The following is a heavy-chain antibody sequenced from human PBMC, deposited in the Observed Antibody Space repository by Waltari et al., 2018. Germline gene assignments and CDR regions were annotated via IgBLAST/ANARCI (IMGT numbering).Heavy chain of an antibody. J-gene: IGHJ5*02. CDR3: ATRSGSYYEYWFDP. V-gene: IGHV1-24*01. D-gene: IGHD1-26*01. CDR1: GYTLTELS. CDR2: FDPEDGET. Sequence: QVQLVQSGAEVKKPGASVKVSCKVSGYTLTELSMPCVRQAPGKGLEWMGGFDPEDGETIYAQKFQGRVTMTEDTSTDTAYMELSSLRSEDTAVYYCATRSGSYYEYWFDPWGQGTLVTVSS.